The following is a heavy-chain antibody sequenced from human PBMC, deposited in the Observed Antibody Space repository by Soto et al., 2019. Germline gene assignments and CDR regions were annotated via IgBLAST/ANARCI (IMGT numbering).Heavy chain of an antibody. J-gene: IGHJ4*02. CDR2: IDTRSTKI. CDR3: ASHYDMWSGYLSPVDY. D-gene: IGHD3-3*01. Sequence: QVQLVESGGDLVKPGGSLSRSCAASGYTFSDYYMSWIRQAPGKGLECFSYIDTRSTKIYYADSVKGRFTITRDNAKNSLYLEMTSLRDEDTAVYYCASHYDMWSGYLSPVDYWGQGTLVTVSS. CDR1: GYTFSDYY. V-gene: IGHV3-11*01.